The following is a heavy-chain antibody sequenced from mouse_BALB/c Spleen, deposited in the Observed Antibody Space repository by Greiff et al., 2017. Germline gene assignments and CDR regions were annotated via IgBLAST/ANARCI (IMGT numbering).Heavy chain of an antibody. J-gene: IGHJ2*01. CDR2: IYPGNGDT. Sequence: LQQPGAELVKPGASVKMSCKASGYTFTSYNMHWVKQTPGQGLEWIGAIYPGNGDTSYNQKFKGKATLTADKSSSTAYMQLSSLTSEDSAVYYCARDGADYWGQGTTLTVSS. CDR1: GYTFTSYN. V-gene: IGHV1-12*01. CDR3: ARDGADY.